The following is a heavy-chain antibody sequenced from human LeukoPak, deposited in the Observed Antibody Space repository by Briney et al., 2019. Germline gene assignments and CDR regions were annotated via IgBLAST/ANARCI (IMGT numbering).Heavy chain of an antibody. Sequence: PGGSLRLSCAASGFTFSSYAMSWVRQAPGKGLEWVSAISGSGGSTYYADSVKGRFTISRDNSKNTLYLQMNSLRAEDTAVYYCAKGLYYYGSGNNYGMDVWGQGTTVTVSS. CDR1: GFTFSSYA. D-gene: IGHD3-10*01. J-gene: IGHJ6*02. CDR3: AKGLYYYGSGNNYGMDV. V-gene: IGHV3-23*01. CDR2: ISGSGGST.